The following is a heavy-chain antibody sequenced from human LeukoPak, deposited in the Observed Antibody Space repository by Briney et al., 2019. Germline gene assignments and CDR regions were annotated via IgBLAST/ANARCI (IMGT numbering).Heavy chain of an antibody. V-gene: IGHV3-23*01. Sequence: GGSLRLPCAASGFTFSSYAISWVRQAPGKGLEWVSAISGSGGSTYYADSVKGRFTISRDNSKNTLYLQMNSLRAEDTAVYYCLRTRGRTFGELPSTPYYFDDWGQGTLVTVSS. J-gene: IGHJ4*02. CDR3: LRTRGRTFGELPSTPYYFDD. CDR1: GFTFSSYA. CDR2: ISGSGGST. D-gene: IGHD3-10*01.